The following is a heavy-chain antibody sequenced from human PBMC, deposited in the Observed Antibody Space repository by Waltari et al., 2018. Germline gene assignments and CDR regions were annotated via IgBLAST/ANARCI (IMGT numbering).Heavy chain of an antibody. CDR3: AHFQGFVVVPAAMAFSWFDP. J-gene: IGHJ5*02. CDR2: IYRNDDK. Sequence: QITLKESGPTLVKPTQTLTLTCTFSGFSLSTSGVGVGWIRQPPGKALEWLALIYRNDDKRYNPSLKSRLTITKDTSKNQVVLTMTNMDPVDTATYYCAHFQGFVVVPAAMAFSWFDPWGQGTLVTVSS. D-gene: IGHD2-2*01. CDR1: GFSLSTSGVG. V-gene: IGHV2-5*01.